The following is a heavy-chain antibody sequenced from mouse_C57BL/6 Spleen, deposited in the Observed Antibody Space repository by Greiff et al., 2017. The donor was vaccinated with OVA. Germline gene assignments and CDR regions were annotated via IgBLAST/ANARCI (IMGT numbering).Heavy chain of an antibody. CDR2: IDPSDSET. Sequence: VQLQQPGAELVRPGSSVKLSCKASGYTFTSYWMHWVKQRPIHGLEWIGNIDPSDSETHYNQKFKDKATLTVDKSSSTAYMQPSSLTSEDSAVYFCAREDYGSSYEAMDYWGQGTSVTVSS. CDR3: AREDYGSSYEAMDY. CDR1: GYTFTSYW. J-gene: IGHJ4*01. D-gene: IGHD1-1*01. V-gene: IGHV1-52*01.